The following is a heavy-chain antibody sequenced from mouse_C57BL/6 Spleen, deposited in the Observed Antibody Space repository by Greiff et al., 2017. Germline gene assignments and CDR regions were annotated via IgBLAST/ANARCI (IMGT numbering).Heavy chain of an antibody. CDR1: GFTFSDYY. J-gene: IGHJ1*03. D-gene: IGHD1-1*01. Sequence: EVMLVESEGGLVQPGSSMKLSCTASGFTFSDYYMAWVRQVPEKGLEWVANINYDGSSTYYLDSLKSRFIISRDNAKNILYLQMSSLKSEDTATYYCERDYYGSSHWYFDVWGTGTTVTVSS. CDR3: ERDYYGSSHWYFDV. CDR2: INYDGSST. V-gene: IGHV5-16*01.